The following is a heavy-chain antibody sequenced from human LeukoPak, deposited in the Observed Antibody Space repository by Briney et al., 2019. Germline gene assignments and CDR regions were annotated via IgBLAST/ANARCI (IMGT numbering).Heavy chain of an antibody. Sequence: GGSLRLSCAASGFTVSSNYMSWVRQAPGKGLEWVSVIYSGGSTYYADSVKGRFTISRDNSKNTLYLQMNSLRAEDTAVYYCAREVMGGDPYFDYWGQGTLVTVSS. V-gene: IGHV3-53*01. J-gene: IGHJ4*02. CDR3: AREVMGGDPYFDY. CDR2: IYSGGST. CDR1: GFTVSSNY. D-gene: IGHD4-17*01.